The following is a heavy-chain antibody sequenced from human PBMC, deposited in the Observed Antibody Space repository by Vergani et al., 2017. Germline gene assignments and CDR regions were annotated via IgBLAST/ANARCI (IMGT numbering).Heavy chain of an antibody. CDR3: AREVERLLQYGGLDY. CDR2: INPKSGGT. CDR1: GYTFTGYY. Sequence: QVQLVQSGAEVKKPGASVKVSCKASGYTFTGYYMHWVRQAPGQGLEWMGWINPKSGGTNYAQKLQGRVTMTRDTSISTAYMELSRLRSDDTAVYYCAREVERLLQYGGLDYWGQGTLVTVSS. V-gene: IGHV1-2*02. D-gene: IGHD5-24*01. J-gene: IGHJ4*02.